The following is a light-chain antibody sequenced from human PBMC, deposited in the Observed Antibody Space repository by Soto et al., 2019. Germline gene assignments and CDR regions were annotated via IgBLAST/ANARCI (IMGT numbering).Light chain of an antibody. J-gene: IGKJ5*01. V-gene: IGKV3-15*01. CDR1: QSVRGN. Sequence: EIVMTQSPATLSVSPGERATLSCRASQSVRGNLAWYQQKPGQSPRLLIYGASSRATGIPARFSGSGSGTEFTLTISSLQSEDFAVYYCQQYGSSPITFGQGTRLEIK. CDR2: GAS. CDR3: QQYGSSPIT.